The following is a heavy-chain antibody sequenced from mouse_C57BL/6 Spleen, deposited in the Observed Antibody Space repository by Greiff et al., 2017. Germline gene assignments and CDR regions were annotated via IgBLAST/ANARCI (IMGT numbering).Heavy chain of an antibody. Sequence: VQLQQSGAELVRPGASVKLSCTASGFNIKDYYMHWVKQRPEQGLEGIGRIDPEDGDTEYAPKFLGKATMTAETSSNTPYLQLSSLTSEYTAGYCCTRNTAVNYIDYWGQGTTLTVSS. D-gene: IGHD1-1*01. CDR1: GFNIKDYY. CDR3: TRNTAVNYIDY. V-gene: IGHV14-1*01. CDR2: IDPEDGDT. J-gene: IGHJ2*01.